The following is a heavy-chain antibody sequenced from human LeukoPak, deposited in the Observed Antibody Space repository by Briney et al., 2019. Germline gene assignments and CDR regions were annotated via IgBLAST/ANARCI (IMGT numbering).Heavy chain of an antibody. CDR2: FDPEDGET. V-gene: IGHV1-24*01. J-gene: IGHJ2*01. CDR3: ATAPYGDYGDWYFDL. CDR1: GYTLTELS. Sequence: ASVKVSCKVSGYTLTELSMHWVRQAPGKGLEWMGGFDPEDGETIYAQKFQGRVTMTEDTSTDTAYMELSSLRSEDTAVYYCATAPYGDYGDWYFDLWGRGTLVTVSS. D-gene: IGHD4-17*01.